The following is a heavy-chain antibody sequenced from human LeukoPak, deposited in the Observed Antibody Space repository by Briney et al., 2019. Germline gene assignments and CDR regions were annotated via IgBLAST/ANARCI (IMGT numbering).Heavy chain of an antibody. J-gene: IGHJ3*02. CDR3: ARGRAWRPPAFGI. V-gene: IGHV4-34*01. D-gene: IGHD3-3*01. CDR2: INHSGST. Sequence: SETLSLTCAVYGGSFSGYYWSWIRQPPGKGLEWIGEINHSGSTNYNPFLKSRVTISVDTSKNQFSLKLSSVTAADTAVYYCARGRAWRPPAFGIWGQGTMVTVSS. CDR1: GGSFSGYY.